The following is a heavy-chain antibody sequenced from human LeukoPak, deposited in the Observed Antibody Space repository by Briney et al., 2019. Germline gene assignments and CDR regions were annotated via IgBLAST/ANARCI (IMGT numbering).Heavy chain of an antibody. D-gene: IGHD3-22*01. CDR3: ARDRYYDSSPPDAFDI. Sequence: SVKVSCKASGGTFSSYAISWVRQAPGQGLEWMGRIIPILGIANYAQKFQGRVTITADKSTSTAYMELSRLRSEDTAVYYCARDRYYDSSPPDAFDIWGQGTMVTVSS. J-gene: IGHJ3*02. CDR2: IIPILGIA. V-gene: IGHV1-69*04. CDR1: GGTFSSYA.